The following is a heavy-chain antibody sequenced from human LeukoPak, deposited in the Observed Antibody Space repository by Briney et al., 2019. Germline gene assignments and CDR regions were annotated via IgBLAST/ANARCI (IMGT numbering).Heavy chain of an antibody. Sequence: GGSLRLSCAASGFTLGSYGMHWVRRAPGKGLEWVASISYDGSNEYYGDSVKGRFSVSRDNSKNTLYLHMNSPRAEDTAVYYCAKEREMATRYYFDYWGQGTLVTVSS. CDR1: GFTLGSYG. J-gene: IGHJ4*02. V-gene: IGHV3-30*18. CDR2: ISYDGSNE. CDR3: AKEREMATRYYFDY. D-gene: IGHD5-24*01.